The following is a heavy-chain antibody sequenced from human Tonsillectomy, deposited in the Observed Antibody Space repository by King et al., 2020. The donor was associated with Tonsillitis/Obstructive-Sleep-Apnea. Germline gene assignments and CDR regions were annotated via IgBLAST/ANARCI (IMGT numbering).Heavy chain of an antibody. CDR2: IYYSGST. CDR3: ASGSGEMDYIHYEYYYYDYGMDG. CDR1: GDSISSGGYN. Sequence: QLQESGPGLVKPSQTLSLTCTVSGDSISSGGYNWSWIRQHPGKGLEWIGHIYYSGSTYYNPSLKSRVIILVDTSQNQFSLKLSSVTGADTAVYYCASGSGEMDYIHYEYYYYDYGMDGWGQGTTVTVSS. V-gene: IGHV4-31*03. J-gene: IGHJ6*02. D-gene: IGHD4-11*01.